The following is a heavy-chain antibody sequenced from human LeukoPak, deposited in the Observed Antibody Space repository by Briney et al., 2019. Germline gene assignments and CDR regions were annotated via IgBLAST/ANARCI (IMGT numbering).Heavy chain of an antibody. CDR1: GGSISSSNW. V-gene: IGHV4-4*02. J-gene: IGHJ4*02. CDR2: IYHSGST. D-gene: IGHD6-13*01. CDR3: ASGASVIAAAGPFDY. Sequence: SGTLSLTCAVSGGSISSSNWWSWVRQPPGKGLEWIGEIYHSGSTNYNPSLKSRVTISVDTSKNQFSLKLSSVTAADTAVYYCASGASVIAAAGPFDYWGQGTLVTVSS.